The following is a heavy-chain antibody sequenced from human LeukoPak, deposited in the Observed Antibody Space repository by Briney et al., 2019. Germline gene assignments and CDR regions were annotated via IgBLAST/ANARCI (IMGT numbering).Heavy chain of an antibody. D-gene: IGHD6-13*01. Sequence: GGSLRLSCAASGFTFSSYAMSWVRQAPGKGLEWISALSGSGGSTYYADSVKGRFTISRVNSKNTLYLQMNSLRVEDTAVYDCAKDQTELAYSSSWYYFDYWGQGTLVTVSS. J-gene: IGHJ4*02. CDR2: LSGSGGST. CDR3: AKDQTELAYSSSWYYFDY. CDR1: GFTFSSYA. V-gene: IGHV3-23*01.